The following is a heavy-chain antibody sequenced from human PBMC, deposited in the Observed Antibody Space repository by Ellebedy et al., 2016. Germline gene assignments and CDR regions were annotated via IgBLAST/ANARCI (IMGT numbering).Heavy chain of an antibody. D-gene: IGHD4-17*01. CDR3: ARENRRTTVTTFYYGMDV. Sequence: SETLSLXXSVSGASISISSYYWSWVRQPPGKGLEWIGYIYNSGSTNYSPSLKSRVTISVDTSKNQFSLKLSSVTAADTAVYYCARENRRTTVTTFYYGMDVWGQGTTVTVSS. J-gene: IGHJ6*02. V-gene: IGHV4-61*01. CDR2: IYNSGST. CDR1: GASISISSYY.